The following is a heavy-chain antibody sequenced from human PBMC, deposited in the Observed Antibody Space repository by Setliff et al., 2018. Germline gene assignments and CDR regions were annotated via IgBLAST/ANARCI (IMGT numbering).Heavy chain of an antibody. Sequence: PGGSLRLSCAGSGFAFSSYAMSWVRQAPGKGLEWVSIIYSGDRNTFYTDSVKGRFTISRDSSKNTLYLQMNSLRAEDTAVYYCARDGVSYAMDVWGHGTTVTVSS. CDR1: GFAFSSYA. CDR3: ARDGVSYAMDV. V-gene: IGHV3-23*03. CDR2: IYSGDRNT. J-gene: IGHJ6*02.